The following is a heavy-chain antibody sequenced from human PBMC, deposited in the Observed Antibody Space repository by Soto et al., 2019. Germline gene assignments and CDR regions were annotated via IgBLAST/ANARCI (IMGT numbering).Heavy chain of an antibody. D-gene: IGHD3-9*01. CDR3: ARQDYDILTGPDAFDI. Sequence: GESLKISCKGSGYSFTSYWIGWVRQMPGRGLEWMGIIYPGDSDTRYSPSFQCQVTISADKSISTAYLQWSSLKASDTATYYCARQDYDILTGPDAFDIWGQGTMVTVSS. CDR2: IYPGDSDT. V-gene: IGHV5-51*01. CDR1: GYSFTSYW. J-gene: IGHJ3*02.